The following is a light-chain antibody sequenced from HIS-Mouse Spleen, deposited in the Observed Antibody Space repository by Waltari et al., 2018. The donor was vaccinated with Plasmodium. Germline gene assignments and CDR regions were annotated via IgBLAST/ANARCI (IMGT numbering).Light chain of an antibody. J-gene: IGKJ1*01. CDR2: GES. V-gene: IGKV3-15*01. Sequence: EIVMTQSPATLSVSPGERATLSCRASPSVSSNLAWYQQKPGQAPRLLIYGESTSATGIPARFSGSGSGTEFTLTISSMQSEDFEVYYCQQYNNWPRGTFGQGTKVEIK. CDR3: QQYNNWPRGT. CDR1: PSVSSN.